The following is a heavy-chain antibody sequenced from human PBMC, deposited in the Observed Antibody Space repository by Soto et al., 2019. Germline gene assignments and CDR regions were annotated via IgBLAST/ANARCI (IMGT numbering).Heavy chain of an antibody. J-gene: IGHJ4*02. CDR1: GGSFSGYY. CDR2: INHSGST. Sequence: PSETLSLTCAVYGGSFSGYYWSWIRQPPGKGPEWIGEINHSGSTNYNPSLKSRVTISVDTSKNQFSLKLSSVTAADTAVYYCARGKARSSLVAAAGTFDYWGQGTLVTVSS. D-gene: IGHD6-13*01. CDR3: ARGKARSSLVAAAGTFDY. V-gene: IGHV4-34*01.